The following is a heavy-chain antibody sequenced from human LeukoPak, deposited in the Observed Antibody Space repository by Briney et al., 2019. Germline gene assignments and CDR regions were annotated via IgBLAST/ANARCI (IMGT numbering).Heavy chain of an antibody. Sequence: SETLSLTCTVSGDSISSYYWSWIRQPPGKGLEWIGYIYYTGSTSYNPSLKSRVTISLDTSKNQFSLKLSSVTAADTAVYYCARALWFETYYFDYWGQGTLVTVSS. CDR1: GDSISSYY. J-gene: IGHJ4*02. V-gene: IGHV4-59*08. CDR2: IYYTGST. CDR3: ARALWFETYYFDY. D-gene: IGHD3-10*01.